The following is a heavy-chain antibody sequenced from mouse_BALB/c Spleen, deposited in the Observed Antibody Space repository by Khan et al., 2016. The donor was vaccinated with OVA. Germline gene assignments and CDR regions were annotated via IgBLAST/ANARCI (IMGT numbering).Heavy chain of an antibody. CDR3: TRSGYGAFAY. J-gene: IGHJ3*01. CDR2: INPSDGDT. D-gene: IGHD1-1*02. Sequence: QVQLKQSGAELVKPGASVKLSCKASGYTFTSYYMYWVKQRPGQGLEWIGAINPSDGDTNFHEKFKRKATLTVDKSYSTAYMQITSLTSEDSAIFFGTRSGYGAFAYWGQGTLVTVSA. V-gene: IGHV1S81*02. CDR1: GYTFTSYY.